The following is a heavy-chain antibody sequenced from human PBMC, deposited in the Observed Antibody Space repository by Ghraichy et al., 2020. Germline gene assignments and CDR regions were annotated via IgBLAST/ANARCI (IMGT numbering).Heavy chain of an antibody. V-gene: IGHV3-7*03. Sequence: GSLRLSCAASGFTFNNYWMSWVRQAPGKGLEWVANIKQDGSEKYYVDGVKGRFTIFRDNRKNSVYLQMNSLRAEDTAVYYCARDLSGFSWGQGTQVTVSS. D-gene: IGHD3-22*01. J-gene: IGHJ5*02. CDR2: IKQDGSEK. CDR3: ARDLSGFS. CDR1: GFTFNNYW.